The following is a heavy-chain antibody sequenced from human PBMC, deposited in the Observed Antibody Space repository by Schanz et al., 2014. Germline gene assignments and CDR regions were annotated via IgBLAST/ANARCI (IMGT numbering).Heavy chain of an antibody. J-gene: IGHJ6*02. D-gene: IGHD6-13*01. CDR3: AREEGWGIAAAGPKHYYYGMDV. Sequence: QVQMVESGGGVVQPGRSLRLSCAASGFAFSVYGMHWVRQAPGKGPEWVAVIWSDGSTKYYADSVRGRFTISRDNSRNTLYLQMNSLRTEDTAVYYCAREEGWGIAAAGPKHYYYGMDVWGQGTTVTDSS. CDR1: GFAFSVYG. CDR2: IWSDGSTK. V-gene: IGHV3-33*01.